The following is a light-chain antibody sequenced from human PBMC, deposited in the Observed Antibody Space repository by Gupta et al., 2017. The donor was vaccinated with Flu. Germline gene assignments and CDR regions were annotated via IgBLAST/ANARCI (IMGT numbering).Light chain of an antibody. CDR3: QQRSGLPMYT. CDR1: RSVNIY. V-gene: IGKV3-11*01. Sequence: EIVLTQSPATLSLSPGDRAILSCRASRSVNIYLAWYQQKPGQPPRLLMFDASKRAAGIPDRFSGSGSGTDFTLTISTLEPEDFAVYYCQQRSGLPMYTFGQGTKLE. J-gene: IGKJ2*01. CDR2: DAS.